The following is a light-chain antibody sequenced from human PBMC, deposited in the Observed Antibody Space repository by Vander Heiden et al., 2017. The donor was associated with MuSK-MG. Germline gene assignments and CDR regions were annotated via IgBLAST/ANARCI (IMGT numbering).Light chain of an antibody. V-gene: IGKV1-5*03. CDR2: RAS. Sequence: IQITQSPSPLSSSVGDSVTIPCRASQSISTWLAWYQQKPGKAPKTLIYRASTLESGVPSRFSGSGSGTEFTLTISSLQPDDFATYYCQQYNSYSRTFGQGTKVEIK. CDR1: QSISTW. J-gene: IGKJ1*01. CDR3: QQYNSYSRT.